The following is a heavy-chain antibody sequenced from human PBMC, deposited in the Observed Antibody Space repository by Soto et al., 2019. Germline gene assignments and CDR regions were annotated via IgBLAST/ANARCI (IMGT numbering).Heavy chain of an antibody. D-gene: IGHD2-15*01. CDR3: ARDPGCSGGSCYSSNYFDY. CDR1: GGTFSSYA. Sequence: QVQLVQSGAEVKKPGSSVKVSCKASGGTFSSYAISWVRQAPGQGLEWMGGIIPIFGTANYAQKFQGRVTITADVSTSTAYMELSSLRSEDTAVYYCARDPGCSGGSCYSSNYFDYWGQGTLVTVSS. V-gene: IGHV1-69*12. CDR2: IIPIFGTA. J-gene: IGHJ4*02.